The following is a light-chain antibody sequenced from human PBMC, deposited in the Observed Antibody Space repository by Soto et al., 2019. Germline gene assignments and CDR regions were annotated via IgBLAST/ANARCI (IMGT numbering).Light chain of an antibody. J-gene: IGKJ3*01. V-gene: IGKV1-9*01. CDR1: QAIRSY. CDR3: QQLNSYLFT. CDR2: AAS. Sequence: DIQLTQSPSFLSASVGDRVTITCRASQAIRSYLAWYQQKPGKAPNLLIYAASTLQSGVPSRFSGSGSGTEFTLTISSLQPEDFATYYCQQLNSYLFTFGPGTKVDIK.